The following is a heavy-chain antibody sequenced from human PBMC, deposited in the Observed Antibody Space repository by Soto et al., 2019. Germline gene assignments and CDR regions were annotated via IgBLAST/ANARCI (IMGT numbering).Heavy chain of an antibody. J-gene: IGHJ4*02. CDR1: GGSISSGGYY. Sequence: SETLSLTCTVSGGSISSGGYYWSWIRQHPGKGLEWIGYIYFSGSTYYNPSLKSRVTISVDTSKNQFSLKLTSVTAADTAVYYCASRDSSGFDYWGQGTLVTVSS. CDR2: IYFSGST. V-gene: IGHV4-31*03. CDR3: ASRDSSGFDY. D-gene: IGHD3-22*01.